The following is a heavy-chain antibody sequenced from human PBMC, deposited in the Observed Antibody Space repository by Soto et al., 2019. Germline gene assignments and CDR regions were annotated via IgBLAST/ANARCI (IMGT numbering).Heavy chain of an antibody. V-gene: IGHV3-30*03. CDR2: ISYDGSNK. CDR1: GFTFSSYG. J-gene: IGHJ6*02. CDR3: ARERPVGYYYYYGMDG. Sequence: PGGSLRLSCAASGFTFSSYGMHWVRQAPGKGLEWVAVISYDGSNKYYADSVKGRFTISRDNSKNTLYLQMNSLRAEDTAVYYCARERPVGYYYYYGMDGWGQVTTGTV.